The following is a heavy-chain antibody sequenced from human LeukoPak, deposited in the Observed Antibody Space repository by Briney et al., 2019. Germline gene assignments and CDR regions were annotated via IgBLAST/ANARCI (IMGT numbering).Heavy chain of an antibody. CDR3: AKGPSGYYYYYMDV. Sequence: PGGSLRLSCAASGFIFNNYAMSWVRQAPGKGLEXVXAISGSGGSTYYADSVKGRFTISRDNSKNTLYLQMNSLRAEDTAVYYCAKGPSGYYYYYMDVWGKGTTVTVSS. CDR1: GFIFNNYA. V-gene: IGHV3-23*01. CDR2: ISGSGGST. J-gene: IGHJ6*03.